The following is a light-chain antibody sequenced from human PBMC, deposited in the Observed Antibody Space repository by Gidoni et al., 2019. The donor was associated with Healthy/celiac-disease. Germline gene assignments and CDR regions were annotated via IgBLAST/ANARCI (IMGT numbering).Light chain of an antibody. Sequence: EIVLTQSPGTLSLSPGERATLSCRASQSVSRSYLAWYKQKPGQAPRLLIYGASSRATGIPDRFSGSWSGTDFTLTIRRLEPEDFAVYYCQQYGSSPRTFGQGTKVEIK. CDR2: GAS. V-gene: IGKV3-20*01. CDR1: QSVSRSY. J-gene: IGKJ1*01. CDR3: QQYGSSPRT.